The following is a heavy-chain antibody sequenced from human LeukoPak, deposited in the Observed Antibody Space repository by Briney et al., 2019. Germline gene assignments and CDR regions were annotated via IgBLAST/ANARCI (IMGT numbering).Heavy chain of an antibody. CDR3: ARDPGRGNWFDP. Sequence: GASVKVSCKASGYTFTSYYMHWVRQAPLQGLEWMGIINPSGGSTSYAQKFQGRVTMTRDTSTSTVYMELSSVRSEATAVYYCARDPGRGNWFDPWGQGTLVTVSS. CDR2: INPSGGST. CDR1: GYTFTSYY. V-gene: IGHV1-46*01. J-gene: IGHJ5*02.